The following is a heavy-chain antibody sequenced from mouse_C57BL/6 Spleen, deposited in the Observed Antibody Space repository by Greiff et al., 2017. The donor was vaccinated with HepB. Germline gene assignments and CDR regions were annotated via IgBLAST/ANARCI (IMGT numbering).Heavy chain of an antibody. Sequence: QVQLQQPGAELVKPGASVKMSCKASGYTFTSYWITWVKQRPGQGLEWIGDIYPGSGSTNYTEKFKSKATLTVDTSSSTAYMQLSSLTSEDSAVYYCARSPYYGSSYGYAMDYWGQGTSVTVSS. J-gene: IGHJ4*01. CDR2: IYPGSGST. D-gene: IGHD1-1*01. V-gene: IGHV1-55*01. CDR3: ARSPYYGSSYGYAMDY. CDR1: GYTFTSYW.